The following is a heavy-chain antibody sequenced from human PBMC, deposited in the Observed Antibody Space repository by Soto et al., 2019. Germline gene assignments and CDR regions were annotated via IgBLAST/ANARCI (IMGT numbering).Heavy chain of an antibody. Sequence: EVQLVESGGGLVQPGGSLRLSCAASGFTFSTYDMHWVRQATGQGLEWVSAIGTIRDTYYLDSVKGRFTISRENAKNAVYLQMNSLRAGDTAVYYCARGRSNQYESSPPPKFDPWGRGTLVTVSS. D-gene: IGHD2-8*01. J-gene: IGHJ5*02. CDR2: IGTIRDT. CDR1: GFTFSTYD. CDR3: ARGRSNQYESSPPPKFDP. V-gene: IGHV3-13*01.